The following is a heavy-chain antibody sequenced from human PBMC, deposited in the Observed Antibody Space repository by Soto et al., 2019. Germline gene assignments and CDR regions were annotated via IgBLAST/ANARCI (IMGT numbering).Heavy chain of an antibody. CDR2: IGRSGETI. CDR3: ARDSRGGAARRPTFYY. D-gene: IGHD6-6*01. CDR1: GFSFSSFD. V-gene: IGHV3-48*03. J-gene: IGHJ4*02. Sequence: AGSLTLSCVGSGFSFSSFDMNWVRQTPGKGLEWISYIGRSGETIYYADSVKGRFTISRDNAKSSLFLQMNGRRDDDTGIYYCARDSRGGAARRPTFYYWGRGTLVTVSS.